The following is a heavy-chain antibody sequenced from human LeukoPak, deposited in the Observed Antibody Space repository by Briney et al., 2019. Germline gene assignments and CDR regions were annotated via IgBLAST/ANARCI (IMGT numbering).Heavy chain of an antibody. D-gene: IGHD5-12*01. CDR2: IWYDGSNK. J-gene: IGHJ4*02. CDR3: ATFRILSGYDGSYFDF. V-gene: IGHV3-33*01. CDR1: GFAFSTYG. Sequence: PGGSLRLSSAASGFAFSTYGMHWVRQAPGKGPEWVAIIWYDGSNKYYADSVKGRFTISRDNSKNTLYLHMNSLRAEDTAVYYCATFRILSGYDGSYFDFWGQGTQVTVSS.